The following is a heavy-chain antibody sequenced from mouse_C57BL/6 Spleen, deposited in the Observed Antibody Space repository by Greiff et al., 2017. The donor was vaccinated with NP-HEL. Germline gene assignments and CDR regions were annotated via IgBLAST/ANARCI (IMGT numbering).Heavy chain of an antibody. D-gene: IGHD2-2*01. CDR2: IDPNSGGT. CDR3: ARSTMFTTAYYYAMDY. CDR1: GYTFTSYW. Sequence: QVQLQQPGAELVKPGASVKLSCKASGYTFTSYWMHWVKQRPGRGLEWIGRIDPNSGGTKYNEKFKSKATLTVDKPSSTAYMQLSSLTSEDSAVYYCARSTMFTTAYYYAMDYWGQGTSVTVSS. V-gene: IGHV1-72*01. J-gene: IGHJ4*01.